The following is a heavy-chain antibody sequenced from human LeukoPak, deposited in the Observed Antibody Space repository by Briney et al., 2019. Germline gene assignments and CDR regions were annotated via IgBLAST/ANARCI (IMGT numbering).Heavy chain of an antibody. CDR2: VYHSGNT. Sequence: SETLSLTCTVSGYSISSGYYWGWIRQPPGKGLEWIGGVYHSGNTYYNPSLKSRVTISVDTSKNQFSLGLTSVTAADTAVYYCARVVAGTKDFQHWGQGTLVTVSS. V-gene: IGHV4-38-2*02. CDR3: ARVVAGTKDFQH. D-gene: IGHD6-19*01. J-gene: IGHJ1*01. CDR1: GYSISSGYY.